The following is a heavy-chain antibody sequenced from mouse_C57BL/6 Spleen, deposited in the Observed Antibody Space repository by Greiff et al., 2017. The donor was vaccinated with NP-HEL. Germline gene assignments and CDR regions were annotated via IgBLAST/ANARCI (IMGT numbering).Heavy chain of an antibody. Sequence: EVQLQESGPGLVKPSQSLSLTCSVTGYSITSGYYWNWIRQFPGNKLEWMGYISYDGSNNYNPSLKNRISITRDTSKNQFFLKLNSVTTEDTATYYCAREVVTPRGYFDYWGQGTTLTVSS. J-gene: IGHJ2*01. CDR3: AREVVTPRGYFDY. V-gene: IGHV3-6*01. CDR1: GYSITSGYY. CDR2: ISYDGSN. D-gene: IGHD2-2*01.